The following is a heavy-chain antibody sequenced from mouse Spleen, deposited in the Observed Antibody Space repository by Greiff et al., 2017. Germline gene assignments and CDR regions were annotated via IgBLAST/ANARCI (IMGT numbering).Heavy chain of an antibody. V-gene: IGHV1-15*01. J-gene: IGHJ2*01. D-gene: IGHD1-1*01. CDR1: GYTFTDYE. CDR2: IDPETGGT. CDR3: TLYGSREGY. Sequence: VKLMESGAELVRPGASVTLSCKASGYTFTDYEMRWVKQTPVHGLEWIGAIDPETGGTAYNQKFKGKAILTADKSSSTAYMELRSLTSEDSAVYYCTLYGSREGYWGQGTTLTVSS.